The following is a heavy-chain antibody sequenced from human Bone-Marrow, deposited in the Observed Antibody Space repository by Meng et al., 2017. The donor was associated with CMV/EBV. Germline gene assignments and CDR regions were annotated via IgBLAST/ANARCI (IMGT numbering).Heavy chain of an antibody. CDR2: MNPNSGNT. Sequence: SGYTFTSSDIHWVRQATGQGLEWMGWMNPNSGNTGYAQTFQGRVTMTRNTSISTAYMELSSLRSEDTAVYYCARGQNYYDSSGYYYGYWGQGTLVTVSS. J-gene: IGHJ4*02. CDR1: GYTFTSSD. CDR3: ARGQNYYDSSGYYYGY. D-gene: IGHD3-22*01. V-gene: IGHV1-8*01.